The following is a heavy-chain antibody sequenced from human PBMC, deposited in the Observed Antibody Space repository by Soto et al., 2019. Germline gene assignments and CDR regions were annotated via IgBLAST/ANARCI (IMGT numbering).Heavy chain of an antibody. J-gene: IGHJ4*02. CDR2: IYYSGST. V-gene: IGHV4-39*01. CDR1: GGSMSTSYY. CDR3: APLWFGEADY. Sequence: QLQLQESGPGLLKPSETLSLTCTVSGGSMSTSYYWGWIRQPPGKGLEWIGSIYYSGSTYYNPSLTGRVTISVATSKNRFSLNLTSVPAADTSVYYCAPLWFGEADYWGRGTLVTVSS. D-gene: IGHD3-10*01.